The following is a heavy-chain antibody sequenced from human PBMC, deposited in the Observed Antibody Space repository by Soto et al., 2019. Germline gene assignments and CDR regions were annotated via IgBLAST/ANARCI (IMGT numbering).Heavy chain of an antibody. CDR1: GFTFSSYW. V-gene: IGHV3-7*01. CDR3: AREWCGEEGYYGESDY. J-gene: IGHJ4*02. D-gene: IGHD3-10*01. CDR2: IKQDGSEK. Sequence: EVQLVESGGGLVQPGGSLRLSCAASGFTFSSYWMSWVRQAPGKGLEWVANIKQDGSEKYYVDSVKGRFTISRDNAKNSLYLQMNSLRAEDTAVYYCAREWCGEEGYYGESDYWGQGTLVTVSS.